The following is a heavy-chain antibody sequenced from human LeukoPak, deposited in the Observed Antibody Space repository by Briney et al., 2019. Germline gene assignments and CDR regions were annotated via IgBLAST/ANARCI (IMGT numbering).Heavy chain of an antibody. D-gene: IGHD2/OR15-2a*01. CDR2: ISAYNGDT. Sequence: GASVKVSCKASGYTFTTYGVSWVRQPPGQGLDWMGWISAYNGDTNYAQKLQGRVTMTTDTSTSTAYMEPRSLRSDDTAVYYCARDLSPRGSPDYWGQGTLVTVSS. V-gene: IGHV1-18*01. CDR1: GYTFTTYG. CDR3: ARDLSPRGSPDY. J-gene: IGHJ4*02.